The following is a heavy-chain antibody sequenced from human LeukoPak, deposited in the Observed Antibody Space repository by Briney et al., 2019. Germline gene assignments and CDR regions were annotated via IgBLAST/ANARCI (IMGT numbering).Heavy chain of an antibody. CDR1: GFTFSSYS. CDR2: ISSASNTI. Sequence: GESLRLSCAASGFTFSSYSMNWVRQAPGKGLEWISYISSASNTIYYVDSVKGRFTISRDNAKNSVYLQMNSLRAEDTAMYYCAKDGWFGDYNWFDPWGQGTLVTVSS. CDR3: AKDGWFGDYNWFDP. V-gene: IGHV3-48*01. D-gene: IGHD3-10*01. J-gene: IGHJ5*02.